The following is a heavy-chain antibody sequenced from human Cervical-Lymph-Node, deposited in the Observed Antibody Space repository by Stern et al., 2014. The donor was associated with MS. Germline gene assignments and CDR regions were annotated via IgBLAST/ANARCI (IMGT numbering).Heavy chain of an antibody. D-gene: IGHD4-11*01. V-gene: IGHV4-4*02. Sequence: QLQLQESGPGLVKPSGTLSLTCSVSCDSISSRHWWTWVRQPPGKGLEWIGEIYHGGSTAFNPSLESRVTMSVDNSKNQFSLKLRSVTAADTAVYYCARGPNYSNSSLWFDPWGQGTLVTVS. CDR2: IYHGGST. CDR1: CDSISSRHW. J-gene: IGHJ5*02. CDR3: ARGPNYSNSSLWFDP.